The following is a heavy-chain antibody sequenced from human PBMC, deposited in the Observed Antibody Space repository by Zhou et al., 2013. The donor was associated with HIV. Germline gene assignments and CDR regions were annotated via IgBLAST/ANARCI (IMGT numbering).Heavy chain of an antibody. CDR3: ARARSIAARPIYYYYYMDV. CDR1: GGTFSSYA. J-gene: IGHJ6*03. V-gene: IGHV1-69*05. Sequence: QVQLVQSGAEVKKPGSSVKVSCKASGGTFSSYAISWVRQAPGQGLEWMGGIIPIFGTANYAQKFQGRVTITTDESTSTAYMELSSLRSEDTAVYYCARARSIAARPIYYYYYMDVWGKGTTVTVSS. CDR2: IIPIFGTA. D-gene: IGHD6-6*01.